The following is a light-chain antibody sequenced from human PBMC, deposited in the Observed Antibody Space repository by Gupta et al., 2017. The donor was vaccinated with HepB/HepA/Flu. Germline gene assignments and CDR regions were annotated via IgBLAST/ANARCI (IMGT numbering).Light chain of an antibody. Sequence: QSVLTQPPSVSGAPGQRVTISCTGSSPNIGAGYDVHWYQQLPGTAPKLLIYGNSKRPSGVPDRFSGSKSGTSASLAITGLQAEDEADYYCQSDDSSRSVVFGGGTKLTVL. CDR3: QSDDSSRSVV. J-gene: IGLJ2*01. CDR2: GNS. CDR1: SPNIGAGYD. V-gene: IGLV1-40*01.